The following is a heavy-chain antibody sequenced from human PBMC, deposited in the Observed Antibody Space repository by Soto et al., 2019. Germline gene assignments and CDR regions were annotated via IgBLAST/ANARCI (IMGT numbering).Heavy chain of an antibody. CDR2: INHSGST. V-gene: IGHV4-34*01. CDR1: GGSFIGYY. J-gene: IGHJ4*02. Sequence: PSETLSLTCAVYGGSFIGYYWSWIRQPPGKGLEWIGEINHSGSTNYNPSLKSRVTISVDTSKNQFSLKLSSVTAADTAVYYCAGYYYGSGSYYSTPFGFDYWGQGTLVTVSS. CDR3: AGYYYGSGSYYSTPFGFDY. D-gene: IGHD3-10*01.